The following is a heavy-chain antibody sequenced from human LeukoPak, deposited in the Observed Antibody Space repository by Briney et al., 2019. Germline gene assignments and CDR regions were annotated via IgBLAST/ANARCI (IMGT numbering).Heavy chain of an antibody. CDR3: GGYSYPIDY. D-gene: IGHD5-18*01. J-gene: IGHJ4*02. V-gene: IGHV3-23*01. CDR2: ISGSGGST. CDR1: GFTFSSYA. Sequence: PGGSLRLSCAASGFTFSSYAMSWVRQAPGKGPEWVSAISGSGGSTYYADSVKGRFTISRDNSKNTLYLQMNSLRAEDTAVYYCGGYSYPIDYWGQGTLVTVSS.